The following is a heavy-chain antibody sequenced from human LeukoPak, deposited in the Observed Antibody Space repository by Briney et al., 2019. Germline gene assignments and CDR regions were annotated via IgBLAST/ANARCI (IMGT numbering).Heavy chain of an antibody. D-gene: IGHD3-22*01. V-gene: IGHV3-23*01. CDR3: AKDYNYDSAGLSLGS. CDR2: ISGSGTKT. J-gene: IGHJ5*01. Sequence: GGSLRLSCAVSGFTFSTYAMIWLRQAPGKGLEWVSGISGSGTKTYYADSVKGRFPISRDNSKNTLYLQMNSLRAEDTAVYFCAKDYNYDSAGLSLGSWGQGTLVTVSS. CDR1: GFTFSTYA.